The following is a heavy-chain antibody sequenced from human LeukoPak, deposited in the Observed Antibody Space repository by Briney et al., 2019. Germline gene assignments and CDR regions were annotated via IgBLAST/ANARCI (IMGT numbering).Heavy chain of an antibody. CDR2: IYSGGST. Sequence: GGSLRLSCVVSGFTVSSKYMSWVRQAPGKGLEWVSVIYSGGSTYYADSVKGRFTISRDESKNTLYLQMKSLRAEDTAVYYCGGGVSGVGGVLPGFDYWGQGTLVTVSS. CDR3: GGGVSGVGGVLPGFDY. CDR1: GFTVSSKY. J-gene: IGHJ4*02. V-gene: IGHV3-53*01. D-gene: IGHD3-16*01.